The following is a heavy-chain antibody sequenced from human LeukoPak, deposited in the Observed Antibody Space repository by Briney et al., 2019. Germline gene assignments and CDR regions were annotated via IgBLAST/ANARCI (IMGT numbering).Heavy chain of an antibody. D-gene: IGHD2-21*02. CDR2: INPSGGST. CDR1: GYTFTSYY. V-gene: IGHV1-46*01. CDR3: ARVPKVTSIDY. Sequence: GASVKVSCKASGYTFTSYYMHWVRQAPGQGLEWMGIINPSGGSTSYAQKFQGRVTMTRDTSTSTVYMELSRLRSDDTAVYYCARVPKVTSIDYWGQGTLVTVSS. J-gene: IGHJ4*02.